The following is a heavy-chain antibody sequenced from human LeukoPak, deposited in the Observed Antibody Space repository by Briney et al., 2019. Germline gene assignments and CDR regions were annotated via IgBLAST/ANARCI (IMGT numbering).Heavy chain of an antibody. V-gene: IGHV3-23*01. CDR1: GFSFSSYG. J-gene: IGHJ4*02. CDR2: ITGSGGTT. CDR3: ARDPGYSYGSGC. Sequence: GGSLRLSCAASGFSFSSYGMSWVRQAPGKGLEWISAITGSGGTTYYADSVEGRFTISRDNAKNSLYLQMNNLRAEDTAVYYCARDPGYSYGSGCWGQGTLVTVTS. D-gene: IGHD5-18*01.